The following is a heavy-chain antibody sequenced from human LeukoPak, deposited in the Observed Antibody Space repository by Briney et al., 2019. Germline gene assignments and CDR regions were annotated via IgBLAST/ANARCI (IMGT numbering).Heavy chain of an antibody. V-gene: IGHV3-23*01. CDR2: ISGSGDST. D-gene: IGHD3-10*01. CDR1: GVTFSSYA. J-gene: IGHJ6*02. CDR3: AKGGRDYYASGSYYSRLYGMDV. Sequence: GGSLRLSCEASGVTFSSYAMSWVRQAPGKGLEWVSAISGSGDSTYYADSVKGRFTVSRDNSKNTLYLQMNRLRVEDTAVYYCAKGGRDYYASGSYYSRLYGMDVWGQGTTVTVSS.